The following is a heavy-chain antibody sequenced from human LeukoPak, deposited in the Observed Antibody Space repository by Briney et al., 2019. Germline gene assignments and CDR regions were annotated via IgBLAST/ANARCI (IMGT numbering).Heavy chain of an antibody. Sequence: SETLSLTCTVSGGSISSDSYYWGWIRQPPGKGLEWIGSIYYSGSTYYNPSLKSRVTISVDTSKNQFSLKLSSVTAADTAIYYCARDSSYTVTTYEGFDYWGQGSLVTVSS. V-gene: IGHV4-39*02. J-gene: IGHJ4*02. CDR2: IYYSGST. D-gene: IGHD4-11*01. CDR3: ARDSSYTVTTYEGFDY. CDR1: GGSISSDSYY.